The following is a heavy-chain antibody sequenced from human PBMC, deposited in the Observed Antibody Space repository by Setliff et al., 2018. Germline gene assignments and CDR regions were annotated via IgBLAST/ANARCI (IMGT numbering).Heavy chain of an antibody. V-gene: IGHV4-39*01. CDR2: IYHGGDT. CDR1: GDSISSSDFY. Sequence: PSETLSLTCTVSGDSISSSDFYWGWIRQPPGKGLEWIGRIYHGGDTYYNASLKSRLTISVDTSKNQFSLKLRSVTAADTAVYYCARTGTYRYFDYWGQGALVTVSS. CDR3: ARTGTYRYFDY. D-gene: IGHD1-1*01. J-gene: IGHJ4*02.